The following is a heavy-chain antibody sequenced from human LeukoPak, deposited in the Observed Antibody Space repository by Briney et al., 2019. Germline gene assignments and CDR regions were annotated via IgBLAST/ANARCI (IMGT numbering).Heavy chain of an antibody. CDR3: ARLGGSSWETDFDY. CDR2: IYYSGST. D-gene: IGHD6-13*01. V-gene: IGHV4-39*01. J-gene: IGHJ4*02. CDR1: GGSISSSSYY. Sequence: SETLSLTCTVSGGSISSSSYYWGWIRQPPGKGLEWIGSIYYSGSTYYTPSLKSRVTISVDTSKSQFSLKLSSVTAADTAVYYCARLGGSSWETDFDYWGQGTLVTVSS.